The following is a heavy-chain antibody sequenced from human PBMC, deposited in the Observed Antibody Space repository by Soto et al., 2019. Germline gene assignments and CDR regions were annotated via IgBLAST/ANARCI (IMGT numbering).Heavy chain of an antibody. Sequence: SETLSLTCAVSGGSISSGGYSWSWIRQPPGKGLEWIGYIYHSGSTYYNPSLKSRVTISVDRSKNQFSLKLSSVTAADTAVYYCARVSAHYYDSSGYYWRWFDPWGQGTLVTAPQ. CDR3: ARVSAHYYDSSGYYWRWFDP. J-gene: IGHJ5*02. CDR1: GGSISSGGYS. V-gene: IGHV4-30-2*01. D-gene: IGHD3-22*01. CDR2: IYHSGST.